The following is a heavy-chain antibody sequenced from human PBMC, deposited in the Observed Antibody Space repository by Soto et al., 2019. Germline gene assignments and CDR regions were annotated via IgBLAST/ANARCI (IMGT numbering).Heavy chain of an antibody. D-gene: IGHD6-19*01. V-gene: IGHV3-23*01. J-gene: IGHJ4*02. CDR3: AKGRGGWYQDF. CDR1: GFTFSSYA. Sequence: EVQLLESGGGLVQPGGSLRLSCAASGFTFSSYAMSWVRHAPGTGLEWVSDISGSGGSTYYAYPVKGRFTISRDNPKNTLYLEINSLRAEDTAVYYCAKGRGGWYQDFWGQGTLVTVSS. CDR2: ISGSGGST.